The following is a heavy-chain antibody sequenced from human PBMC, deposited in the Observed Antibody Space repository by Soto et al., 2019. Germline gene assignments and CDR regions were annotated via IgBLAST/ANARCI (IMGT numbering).Heavy chain of an antibody. Sequence: SVKVSCKASGGTFSSYAISWVRQAPGQGLEWMGGIIPIFGTANYAQKFQGRVTITADESTSTAYMELSSLRSEDTAVYYCASPDCSSTSCYVGLGAPSSMDGWGQGTTVTFSS. CDR3: ASPDCSSTSCYVGLGAPSSMDG. V-gene: IGHV1-69*13. D-gene: IGHD2-2*01. CDR1: GGTFSSYA. J-gene: IGHJ6*02. CDR2: IIPIFGTA.